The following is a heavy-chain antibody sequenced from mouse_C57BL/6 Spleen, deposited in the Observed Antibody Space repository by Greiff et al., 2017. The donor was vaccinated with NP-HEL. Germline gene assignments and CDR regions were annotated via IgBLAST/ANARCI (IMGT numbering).Heavy chain of an antibody. CDR1: GYTFTDYN. V-gene: IGHV1-18*01. CDR3: ARWDYYGSQFAY. CDR2: INPNNGGT. J-gene: IGHJ3*01. D-gene: IGHD1-1*01. Sequence: VQLKESGPELVKPGASVKIPCKASGYTFTDYNMDWVKQSHGKSLEWIGDINPNNGGTIYNQKFKGKATLTVDKSSSTAYMELRSLTSEDTAVYYCARWDYYGSQFAYWGQGTLVTASA.